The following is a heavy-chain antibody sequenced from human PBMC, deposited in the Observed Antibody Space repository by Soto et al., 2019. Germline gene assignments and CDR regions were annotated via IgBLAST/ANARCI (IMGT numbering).Heavy chain of an antibody. J-gene: IGHJ4*02. Sequence: EVQLLESGGGLVQPGGSLRLSCAASGFTFSSYAMSWVRQAPGKGLEWVSAISGSGGSTYYADSVKGRFTISRDNSKNTLYLQMNSLRAEDTAVYYCAKARRLVATSSYYFDYGGQGTLVTVSS. CDR3: AKARRLVATSSYYFDY. V-gene: IGHV3-23*01. D-gene: IGHD5-12*01. CDR1: GFTFSSYA. CDR2: ISGSGGST.